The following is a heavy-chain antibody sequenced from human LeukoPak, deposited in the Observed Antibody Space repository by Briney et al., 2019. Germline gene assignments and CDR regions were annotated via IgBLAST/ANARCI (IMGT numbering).Heavy chain of an antibody. CDR1: GCTFSSYA. V-gene: IGHV1-69*01. J-gene: IGHJ6*03. CDR3: ASQPYYYDSSGYYGSYYYYMDV. CDR2: IIPIYGTA. D-gene: IGHD3-22*01. Sequence: SVKVSCKASGCTFSSYAISWVRQAPGQGLEWMGGIIPIYGTANYAQKFQGRVTITADESTSTAYMELSSLRSEDTAVYYCASQPYYYDSSGYYGSYYYYMDVWGKGTTVTISS.